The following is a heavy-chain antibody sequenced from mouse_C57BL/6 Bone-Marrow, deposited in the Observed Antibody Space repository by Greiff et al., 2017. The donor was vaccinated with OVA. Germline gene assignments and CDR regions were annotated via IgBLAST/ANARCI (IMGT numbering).Heavy chain of an antibody. J-gene: IGHJ1*03. CDR1: GYTFTSYW. CDR2: IHPNSGST. V-gene: IGHV1-64*01. Sequence: QVQLQQPGAELVKPGASVKLSCKASGYTFTSYWMHWVKQRPGQGLEWIGMIHPNSGSTNYNEKFKSKATLTVDKSSSTAYMQLSSLTSEDSAVYYCARSYYYGSSYDFDVWGTGTTVTVS. CDR3: ARSYYYGSSYDFDV. D-gene: IGHD1-1*01.